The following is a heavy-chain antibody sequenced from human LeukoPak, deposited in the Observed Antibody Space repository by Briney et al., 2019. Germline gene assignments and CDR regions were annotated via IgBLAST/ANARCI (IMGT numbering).Heavy chain of an antibody. V-gene: IGHV3-49*04. J-gene: IGHJ2*01. CDR3: TRESYSSGWYSPYWYFDL. D-gene: IGHD6-19*01. CDR2: IRSKAYGGTT. CDR1: GFTFGDYS. Sequence: GGSLRLSCTASGFTFGDYSMTWVRQAPGKGLGWVGFIRSKAYGGTTEYAASVKGRFTISRDDSKSIAYLQMNSLKTEDTAVYYCTRESYSSGWYSPYWYFDLWGRGTLVTVSS.